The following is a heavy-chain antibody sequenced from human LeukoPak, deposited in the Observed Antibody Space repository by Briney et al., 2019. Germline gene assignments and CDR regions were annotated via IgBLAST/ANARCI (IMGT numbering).Heavy chain of an antibody. J-gene: IGHJ2*01. Sequence: PSDTLSLTCAVYGGSFSGYYWSWIRQPPGKGLEWIGESTHSANGSYNPTPKSRVTMSVDPSKNQFSLKLSSVTAADTAVYYCARGRRTYSIGGYFDIWGRGSLVTVSS. CDR2: STHSANG. V-gene: IGHV4-34*01. CDR3: ARGRRTYSIGGYFDI. CDR1: GGSFSGYY. D-gene: IGHD2-15*01.